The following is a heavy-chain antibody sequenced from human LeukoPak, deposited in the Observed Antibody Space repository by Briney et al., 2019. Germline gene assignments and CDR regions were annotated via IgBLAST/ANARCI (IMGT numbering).Heavy chain of an antibody. CDR3: ARAASYYYYYGMDV. V-gene: IGHV4-34*01. CDR2: INHSGST. CDR1: GGSFSGYY. Sequence: SETLSLTCAVYGGSFSGYYWSWIRQPPGKGLEWIGEINHSGSTNYNPSLKSRVTISVDKSKNQFSLKLSSVTAADTAVYYCARAASYYYYYGMDVWGQGTTVTVSS. J-gene: IGHJ6*02.